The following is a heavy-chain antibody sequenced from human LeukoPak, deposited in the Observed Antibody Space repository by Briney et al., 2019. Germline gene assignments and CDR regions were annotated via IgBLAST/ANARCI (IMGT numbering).Heavy chain of an antibody. V-gene: IGHV4-34*01. CDR3: ARGGPGRYCSSTSCSRAFDI. J-gene: IGHJ3*02. D-gene: IGHD2-2*01. CDR1: GGSISSYY. CDR2: INHSGST. Sequence: SETLSLTCTVSGGSISSYYWSWIRQPPGKGLEWIGEINHSGSTNYNPSLKSRVTISVDTSKNQFSLKLSSVTAADTAVYYCARGGPGRYCSSTSCSRAFDIWGQGTMVTVSS.